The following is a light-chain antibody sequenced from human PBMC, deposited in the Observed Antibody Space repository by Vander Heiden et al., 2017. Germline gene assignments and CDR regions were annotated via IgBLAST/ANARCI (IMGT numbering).Light chain of an antibody. CDR2: QNS. Sequence: SSALTQPPSVSVSPGQTASITCSGDNLGDKYACWYQHKPGQSPVLVIYQNSKRPSDIPARFSGSNAGNTATLTISGTQPMDDADYYCQAWDSSNYVIFGGGTKLNVL. CDR1: NLGDKY. J-gene: IGLJ2*01. V-gene: IGLV3-1*01. CDR3: QAWDSSNYVI.